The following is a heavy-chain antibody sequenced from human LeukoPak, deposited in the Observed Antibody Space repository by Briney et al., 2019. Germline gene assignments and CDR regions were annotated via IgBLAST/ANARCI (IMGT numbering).Heavy chain of an antibody. CDR1: GGTFSGYA. J-gene: IGHJ5*02. V-gene: IGHV1-69*04. CDR2: IISMLGIA. Sequence: GSSVKVSCKASGGTFSGYAISWVRQAPGQGLEWMGRIISMLGIANYAQKFQGRVTIIADKSTSIVYMELSSLRSEDTAVYYCATVSDSSGYRTWGQGTLVTVSS. D-gene: IGHD3-22*01. CDR3: ATVSDSSGYRT.